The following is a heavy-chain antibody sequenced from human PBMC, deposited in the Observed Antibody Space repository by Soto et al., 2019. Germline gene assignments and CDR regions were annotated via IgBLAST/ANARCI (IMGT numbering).Heavy chain of an antibody. CDR3: ARGGTTGYYFDY. D-gene: IGHD4-4*01. CDR1: GGSISSGCYS. J-gene: IGHJ4*02. V-gene: IGHV4-30-2*01. Sequence: TLSLTCAVSGGSISSGCYSWSWIRQPPGKGLEWIGYIYHSGSTYYNPSLKSRVTISVDRSKNQFSLKLSSVTAADTAVYYCARGGTTGYYFDYWGQGTLVTVSS. CDR2: IYHSGST.